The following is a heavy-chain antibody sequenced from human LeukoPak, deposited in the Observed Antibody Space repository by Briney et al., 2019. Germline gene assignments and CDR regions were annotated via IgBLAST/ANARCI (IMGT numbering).Heavy chain of an antibody. CDR1: GYTFTSYY. J-gene: IGHJ4*02. V-gene: IGHV1-46*01. D-gene: IGHD3-16*02. Sequence: GASVKISCKASGYTFTSYYIHWVRQAPGQGLEWMGIIRPSGGRASYPQNFQGRVTMTMDMSASTVHMELSSLTSEDTAMYYCAREPLESFRFDYWGQGAPVTVSS. CDR3: AREPLESFRFDY. CDR2: IRPSGGRA.